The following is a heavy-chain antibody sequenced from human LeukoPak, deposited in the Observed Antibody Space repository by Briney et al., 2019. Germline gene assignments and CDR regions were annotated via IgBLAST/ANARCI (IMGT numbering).Heavy chain of an antibody. V-gene: IGHV4-34*01. CDR3: ARDTEYYYGSGSYLIYFDY. D-gene: IGHD3-10*01. Sequence: SETLSLTCAVYGGSFSGYYWSWIRQPPGKGLEWIGEINHSGSTNYNPSLKSRVTISVDTSKNQFSLKLSSVTAADTAVYYCARDTEYYYGSGSYLIYFDYWGQGTLVTVSS. CDR1: GGSFSGYY. CDR2: INHSGST. J-gene: IGHJ4*02.